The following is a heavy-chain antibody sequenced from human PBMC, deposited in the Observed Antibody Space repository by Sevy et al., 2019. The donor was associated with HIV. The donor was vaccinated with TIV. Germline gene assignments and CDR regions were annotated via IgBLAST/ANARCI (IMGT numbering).Heavy chain of an antibody. CDR3: TNHYDTGGRLDYFDY. V-gene: IGHV3-23*01. CDR1: GFTFSTYA. J-gene: IGHJ4*02. Sequence: GGSLRLSCAASGFTFSTYAMSWVRQAPGKGLEWVSAISASGDTTYYADCVKGRFTISRDKSESTLYLQMNSLRAEDTAIYYCTNHYDTGGRLDYFDYWGQGTLVTVSS. CDR2: ISASGDTT. D-gene: IGHD3-22*01.